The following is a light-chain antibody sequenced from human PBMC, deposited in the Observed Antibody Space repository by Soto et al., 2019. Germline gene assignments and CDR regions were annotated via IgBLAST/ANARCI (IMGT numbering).Light chain of an antibody. Sequence: EISLTQSPGTLSLSPGERSALSCRASQSVYSNLARYQQKPAPAPRLLIYGASTRATRISARFSGSGSGTEFTLTSSSLQSEDFGVYYCQQYNNWWTFGQGTKVEIK. CDR2: GAS. CDR1: QSVYSN. J-gene: IGKJ1*01. CDR3: QQYNNWWT. V-gene: IGKV3-15*01.